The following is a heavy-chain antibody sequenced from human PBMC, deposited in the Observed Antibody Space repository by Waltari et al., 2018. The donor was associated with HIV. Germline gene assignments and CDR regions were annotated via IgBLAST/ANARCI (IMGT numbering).Heavy chain of an antibody. Sequence: EVQLVESGGGLVQPGGSLRLSCVASGFTFTSYYMRWFRQAPGEGLEWVTNMNQDGTKKFYVDSVKGRFTISGDNTKNSVYLKINSMRAEDSGIYYFAIDLWPEDFWGQGTLVTVS. D-gene: IGHD2-21*01. CDR1: GFTFTSYY. CDR2: MNQDGTKK. J-gene: IGHJ4*02. V-gene: IGHV3-7*01. CDR3: AIDLWPEDF.